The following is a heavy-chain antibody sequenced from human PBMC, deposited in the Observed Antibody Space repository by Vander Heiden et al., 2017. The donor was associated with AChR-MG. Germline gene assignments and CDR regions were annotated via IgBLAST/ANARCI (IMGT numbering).Heavy chain of an antibody. CDR2: IYTSGST. Sequence: QVQLQESGPGLVKPSQTLSLTCTVSGGSISSGSSYWSWIRQPAGKGLEWIGRIYTSGSTNYNPSLKSRVTISVDTSKNQFSLKLSSVTAADTAVYYCARGGLDSYGTLKYYYYYYGMDVWGQGTTVTVSS. D-gene: IGHD5-18*01. CDR3: ARGGLDSYGTLKYYYYYYGMDV. J-gene: IGHJ6*02. V-gene: IGHV4-61*02. CDR1: GGSISSGSSY.